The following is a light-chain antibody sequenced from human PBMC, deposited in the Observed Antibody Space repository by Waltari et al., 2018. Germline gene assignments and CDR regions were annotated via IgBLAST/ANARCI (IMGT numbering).Light chain of an antibody. CDR1: NLGDKY. J-gene: IGLJ2*01. Sequence: SYELTQPPSVSVSPGQTASIPGSGANLGDKYACWYQQKPGQSPVLVIYQDSKRPSGIPERFSGSNSGNTATLTISGTQAMDEADYYCQAWDSSTVVFGGGTKLTVL. CDR2: QDS. CDR3: QAWDSSTVV. V-gene: IGLV3-1*01.